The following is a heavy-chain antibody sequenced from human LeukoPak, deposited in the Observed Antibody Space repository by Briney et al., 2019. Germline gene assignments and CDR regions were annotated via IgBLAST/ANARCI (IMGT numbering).Heavy chain of an antibody. CDR1: GFTFNSYI. V-gene: IGHV3-21*01. CDR2: ISSSNDYI. J-gene: IGHJ4*02. CDR3: ARDFEERGYYLADFDY. Sequence: GGSLRLSCAASGFTFNSYIMNWVREAPGKGLGWVSSISSSNDYIYYAGSVRGRFTISRDNAKNSVCLQMNSLRAEDTAVYYCARDFEERGYYLADFDYWGQGTLVTVSS. D-gene: IGHD3-22*01.